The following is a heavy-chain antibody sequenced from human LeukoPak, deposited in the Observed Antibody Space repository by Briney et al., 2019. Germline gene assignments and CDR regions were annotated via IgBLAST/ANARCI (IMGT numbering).Heavy chain of an antibody. CDR2: INQGGTEQ. CDR3: AKDISGYSSSFDY. Sequence: GGSLRLSCAASGFPFSTYWMSWVRQAPGKGLEWVANINQGGTEQYFVDSVEGRFTISRDNAKNSLYLQMNSLRAEDTAVYYCAKDISGYSSSFDYWGQGTLVTVSS. V-gene: IGHV3-7*01. CDR1: GFPFSTYW. J-gene: IGHJ4*02. D-gene: IGHD6-6*01.